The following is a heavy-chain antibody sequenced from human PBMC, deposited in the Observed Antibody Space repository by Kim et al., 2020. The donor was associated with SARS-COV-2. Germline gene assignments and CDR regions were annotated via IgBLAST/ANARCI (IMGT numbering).Heavy chain of an antibody. J-gene: IGHJ4*02. Sequence: GGSLRLSCVASGFPFSSYWMHWVRQAPGKGLVWVARINTAGTTITADSMKGRFIVSRDNDRNTLHLQMNRLRVEDTALYYCTRRYCTSGSCPFDYWGQGTLVTVSS. CDR2: INTAGTTI. V-gene: IGHV3-74*03. D-gene: IGHD2-15*01. CDR3: TRRYCTSGSCPFDY. CDR1: GFPFSSYW.